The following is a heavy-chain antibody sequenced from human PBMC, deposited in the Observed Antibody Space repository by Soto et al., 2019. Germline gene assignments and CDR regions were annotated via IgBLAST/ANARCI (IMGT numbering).Heavy chain of an antibody. CDR2: ISAYNGNT. J-gene: IGHJ6*03. CDR1: GYTFTSYV. D-gene: IGHD4-4*01. V-gene: IGHV1-18*01. Sequence: ASVKVSFKASGYTFTSYVISWVRQAPGQGLEWMGWISAYNGNTNYAQKLQGRVTMTTDTSTSTAYMELRSLRSDDTAVYYCARDTDRRYDYYYYMDVWGKGTTVTVSS. CDR3: ARDTDRRYDYYYYMDV.